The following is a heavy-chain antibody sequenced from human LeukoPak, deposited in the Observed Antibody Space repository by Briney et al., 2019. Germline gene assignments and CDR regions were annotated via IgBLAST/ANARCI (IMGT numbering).Heavy chain of an antibody. V-gene: IGHV3-7*01. J-gene: IGHJ4*02. Sequence: GGSLRLSCAASGFTFSSYWMSWVRQAPGKGLEWVANIKQDGSEKYYVDSVKGRFTISRDNAKNSLYLQMNSLRAEDTAVYYCARDFESGWLGSLDYWGQGTLVTVSS. CDR3: ARDFESGWLGSLDY. CDR2: IKQDGSEK. D-gene: IGHD6-19*01. CDR1: GFTFSSYW.